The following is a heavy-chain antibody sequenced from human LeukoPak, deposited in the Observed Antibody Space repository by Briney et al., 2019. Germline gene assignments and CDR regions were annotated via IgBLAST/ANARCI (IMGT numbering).Heavy chain of an antibody. V-gene: IGHV3-15*01. J-gene: IGHJ1*01. Sequence: PGGSLRLSCAASGFTFSNAWMSWVRQAPGKGLEWVGRIKSKTDGGTTDYAAPVKGRFTISRDDSKNTLYLQMSSLKTEDTAVYYCTTVNVVVPAVLAEYFQHWGQGTLVTVSS. D-gene: IGHD2-2*01. CDR2: IKSKTDGGTT. CDR1: GFTFSNAW. CDR3: TTVNVVVPAVLAEYFQH.